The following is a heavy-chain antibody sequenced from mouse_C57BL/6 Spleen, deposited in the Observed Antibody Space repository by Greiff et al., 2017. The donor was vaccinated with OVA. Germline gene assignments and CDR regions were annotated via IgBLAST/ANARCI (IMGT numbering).Heavy chain of an antibody. CDR2: IFPGSGST. J-gene: IGHJ2*01. CDR3: ARSGFGYGSSYDYFDY. V-gene: IGHV1-75*01. CDR1: GYTFTDYY. D-gene: IGHD1-1*01. Sequence: QVQLQQSGPELVKPGASVKISCKASGYTFTDYYINWVKQRPGQGLEWIGWIFPGSGSTYYNEKFKGKATLTVDKSSSTAYMLLSSLTSEDSAVYFCARSGFGYGSSYDYFDYWGQGTTLTVSS.